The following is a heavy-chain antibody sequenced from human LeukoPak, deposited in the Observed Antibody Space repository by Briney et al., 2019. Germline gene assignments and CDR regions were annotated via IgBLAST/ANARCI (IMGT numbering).Heavy chain of an antibody. J-gene: IGHJ4*02. CDR2: IIPIFGTA. V-gene: IGHV1-69*13. CDR3: ARAPQAWYDGQFDY. D-gene: IGHD6-13*01. Sequence: GASVKVSCKASGGTFSSYAISWVRQAPGQGLEWMGGIIPIFGTANYAQKFQGRVTITADESTSTAYMELSSLRSEDTAVYYCARAPQAWYDGQFDYWGQGTLVTVSS. CDR1: GGTFSSYA.